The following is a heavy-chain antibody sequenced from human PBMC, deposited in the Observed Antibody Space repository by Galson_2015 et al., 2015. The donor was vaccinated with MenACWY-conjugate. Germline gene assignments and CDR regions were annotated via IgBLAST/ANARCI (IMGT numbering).Heavy chain of an antibody. CDR3: ARVPAGYYDSSGPFDY. D-gene: IGHD3-22*01. CDR1: GYTFTGYY. J-gene: IGHJ4*02. CDR2: INPNSGGT. V-gene: IGHV1-2*04. Sequence: SVKVSCKASGYTFTGYYMHWVRQAPGQGLEWMGWINPNSGGTSYAQKFQGWVTMTRDTSISTAYMELSRLRSDDTAVYYCARVPAGYYDSSGPFDYWGQGTLVTVSS.